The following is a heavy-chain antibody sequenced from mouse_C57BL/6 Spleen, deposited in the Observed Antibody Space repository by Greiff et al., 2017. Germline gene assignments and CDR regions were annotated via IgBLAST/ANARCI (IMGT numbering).Heavy chain of an antibody. V-gene: IGHV1-53*01. CDR2: INPSNGGT. CDR3: ARPGLPLFYAMDY. CDR1: GYTFTSYW. J-gene: IGHJ4*01. D-gene: IGHD2-10*01. Sequence: QVQLQQPGTELVKPGASVTLSCKASGYTFTSYWMHWVKQRPGQGLEWIGNINPSNGGTNYNEKFKSKATLTVDKSSSTAYMQLSSLTSEDSAVYYCARPGLPLFYAMDYWGQGTSVTVSS.